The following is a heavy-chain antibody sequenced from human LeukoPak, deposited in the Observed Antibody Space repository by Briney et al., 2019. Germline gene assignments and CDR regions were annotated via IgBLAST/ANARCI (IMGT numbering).Heavy chain of an antibody. CDR3: CSGGSCYYS. J-gene: IGHJ4*02. CDR2: TSWNSGSI. Sequence: GGSLRLSCAASGFTFDDYAMHWVRQAPGKGLEWVSGTSWNSGSIGYADSVKGRFTISRDNAKNSLYLQMNSLRAEDTAVYYCCSGGSCYYSWGQGTLVTVSS. CDR1: GFTFDDYA. V-gene: IGHV3-9*01. D-gene: IGHD2-15*01.